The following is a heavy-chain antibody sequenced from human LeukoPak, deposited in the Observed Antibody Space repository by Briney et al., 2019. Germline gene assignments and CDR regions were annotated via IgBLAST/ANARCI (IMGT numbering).Heavy chain of an antibody. CDR3: AKGNYYDSSAYNYFDY. D-gene: IGHD3-22*01. J-gene: IGHJ4*02. V-gene: IGHV3-30*02. CDR2: IRYDGSNK. Sequence: GGSLRLSCAASGFTFSSYGMHWVRQAPGKGLEWVAFIRYDGSNKYYAGSVKGRFTISRDNSKNTLYLQMNSLRPEDTAVYYCAKGNYYDSSAYNYFDYWGQGTLVTVSS. CDR1: GFTFSSYG.